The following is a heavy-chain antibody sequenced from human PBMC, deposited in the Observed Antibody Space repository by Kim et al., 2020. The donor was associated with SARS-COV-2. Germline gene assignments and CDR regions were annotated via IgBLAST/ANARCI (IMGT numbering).Heavy chain of an antibody. D-gene: IGHD3-22*01. CDR1: GFTFSSYG. Sequence: WGSLRISCAASGFTFSSYGMHWVRQAPGKGLEWVAVIWYDGSNKYYADSVKGRFTISRDNSKNTLYLQMNSLRAEDTAVYYCASDRDYYDSSGSYFDYWGQGTLVTVSS. J-gene: IGHJ4*02. V-gene: IGHV3-33*01. CDR3: ASDRDYYDSSGSYFDY. CDR2: IWYDGSNK.